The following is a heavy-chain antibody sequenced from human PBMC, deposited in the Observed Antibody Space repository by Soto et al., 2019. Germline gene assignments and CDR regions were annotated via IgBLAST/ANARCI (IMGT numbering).Heavy chain of an antibody. J-gene: IGHJ6*02. V-gene: IGHV4-30-4*01. CDR1: GASISSGNYY. D-gene: IGHD3-16*02. CDR2: IYYSGAT. Sequence: SETLSLTCAVSGASISSGNYYWTWVRQPPGKGLEWIGYIYYSGATYYNPSLKSRLNISIDTSTDQFFLSLTSVTVADLAVYHCARARGVIGVHYYGMDPWCQGTSLSV. CDR3: ARARGVIGVHYYGMDP.